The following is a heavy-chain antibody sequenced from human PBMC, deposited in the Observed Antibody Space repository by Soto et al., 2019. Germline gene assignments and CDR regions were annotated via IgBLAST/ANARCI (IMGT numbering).Heavy chain of an antibody. CDR3: ARAPPLKYTYGLRGAFDI. CDR2: IYYSGST. CDR1: GCSLSSGGYY. V-gene: IGHV4-30-4*01. D-gene: IGHD5-18*01. J-gene: IGHJ3*02. Sequence: SETLSLTCTFSGCSLSSGGYYWSWIPPPPGKGLGWIGYIYYSGSTYYNPSLKSRVTISVDTSKNQFSLKLSSVTAADTAVYYCARAPPLKYTYGLRGAFDIWGQGTMVTVSS.